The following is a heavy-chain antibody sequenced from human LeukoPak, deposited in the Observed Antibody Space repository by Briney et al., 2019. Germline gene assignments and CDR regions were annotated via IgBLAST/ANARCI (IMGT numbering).Heavy chain of an antibody. D-gene: IGHD2-15*01. CDR3: ARTPRTYYYYMDV. CDR1: GYTFTSYY. CDR2: IIPILGTT. Sequence: ASVKVSCKASGYTFTSYYMHWVRQAPGQGLEWMGGIIPILGTTKYAQNFRGRVTTTADESTSTAYMELSSLRSEDTAVYYCARTPRTYYYYMDVWGKGTTVTISS. J-gene: IGHJ6*03. V-gene: IGHV1-69*13.